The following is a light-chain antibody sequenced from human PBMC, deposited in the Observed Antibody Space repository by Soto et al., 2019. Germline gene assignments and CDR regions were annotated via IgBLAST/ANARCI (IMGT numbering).Light chain of an antibody. J-gene: IGKJ1*01. CDR2: GAS. Sequence: IVLTQSPATLSLSPWERATLSCRASQSVSSYLAWYQQKPGQAPRLLIYGASTRATGIPVRFSGSASGTEFTLTISSLQSEDFTVYYCQQYNKWPLTFGQGTKVDIK. CDR3: QQYNKWPLT. CDR1: QSVSSY. V-gene: IGKV3-15*01.